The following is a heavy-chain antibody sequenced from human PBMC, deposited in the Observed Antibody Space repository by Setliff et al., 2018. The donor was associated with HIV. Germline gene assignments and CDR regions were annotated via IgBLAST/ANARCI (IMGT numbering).Heavy chain of an antibody. V-gene: IGHV4-4*08. CDR1: GGSISSHY. D-gene: IGHD1-26*01. CDR2: IYTSGST. Sequence: SETLSLTCTVSGGSISSHYWSWIRQPPGKGLEWIGHIYTSGSTNYNPSLKSRVTMSVDTSKNQFSLKLSSVTAADTAVYCCARVVRWELVATSTFFYYYMDVWGKGTTVTVS. CDR3: ARVVRWELVATSTFFYYYMDV. J-gene: IGHJ6*03.